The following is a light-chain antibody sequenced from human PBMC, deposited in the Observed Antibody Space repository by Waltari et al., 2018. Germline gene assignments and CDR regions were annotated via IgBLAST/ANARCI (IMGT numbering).Light chain of an antibody. CDR1: SIDIGHYDY. V-gene: IGLV2-14*03. J-gene: IGLJ2*01. CDR2: DVS. Sequence: QSALTQPASVSGSPGQSISISCTGTSIDIGHYDYVSWYQQQPGKAPKMMIYDVSHRPSGVSNRFSCSKSGNTASLIISGLQSEDEGDYYCSSYSGTNTRVIFGGGTKLTVL. CDR3: SSYSGTNTRVI.